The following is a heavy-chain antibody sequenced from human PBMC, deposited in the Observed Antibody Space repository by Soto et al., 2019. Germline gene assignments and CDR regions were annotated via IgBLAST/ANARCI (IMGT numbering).Heavy chain of an antibody. CDR3: TAEAYXGRNVCYHFYYYYAVDV. V-gene: IGHV3-15*01. D-gene: IGHD2-21*01. CDR2: IKSITDGATT. CDR1: GFPFNNAW. Sequence: PGGSLRLSCVASGFPFNNAWMSWVRQAPGKGLEWVGRIKSITDGATTEYAAPVKGRFTISRDDSKTTVYLQMNSLKTEDTGVYYCTAEAYXGRNVCYHFYYYYAVDVWGPGTTVTVSS. J-gene: IGHJ6*02.